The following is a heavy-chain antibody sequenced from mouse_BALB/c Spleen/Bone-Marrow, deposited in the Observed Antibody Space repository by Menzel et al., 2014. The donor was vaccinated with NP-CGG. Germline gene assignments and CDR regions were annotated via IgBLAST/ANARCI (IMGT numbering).Heavy chain of an antibody. V-gene: IGHV1S127*01. D-gene: IGHD1-1*01. CDR3: ASYASGPAYFAY. J-gene: IGHJ3*01. Sequence: VQLVESGPQLVRPGASVKMSCKASGYSFTSYWMHWVKQRPGQGLEWIGMIDPSDSETRLNQRFKDKATLTVDKSSSTADMQLSSPTSEDSAIYYCASYASGPAYFAYWGQGTLVTVSA. CDR1: GYSFTSYW. CDR2: IDPSDSET.